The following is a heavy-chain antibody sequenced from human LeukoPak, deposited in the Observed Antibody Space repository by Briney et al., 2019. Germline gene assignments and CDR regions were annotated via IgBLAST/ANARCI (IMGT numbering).Heavy chain of an antibody. V-gene: IGHV4-4*02. CDR3: ARAGRYCSGGSCGGWFDP. J-gene: IGHJ5*02. D-gene: IGHD2-15*01. Sequence: SETLSLTCAVSGGSISSNNWWGWVRQPPGKGPEWIGEIYHSGSPNYNPSLKSRVTISVDKSKNQFSLKLSSVTAADTAVYYCARAGRYCSGGSCGGWFDPWGQGTLVTVSS. CDR1: GGSISSNNW. CDR2: IYHSGSP.